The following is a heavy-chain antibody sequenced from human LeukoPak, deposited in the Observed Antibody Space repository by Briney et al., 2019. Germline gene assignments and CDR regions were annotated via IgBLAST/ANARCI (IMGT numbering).Heavy chain of an antibody. CDR2: INHSGST. CDR3: ARASIAAAGRGIRYYYYGMDV. J-gene: IGHJ6*02. V-gene: IGHV4-34*01. CDR1: GGSFSGYY. Sequence: SETLSLTCAVYGGSFSGYYWSWIRQPPGNGLEWIGEINHSGSTNYNPSLKSRVTISVDTSKNQFSLKLSSVTAADTAVYYCARASIAAAGRGIRYYYYGMDVWGQGTTVTVSS. D-gene: IGHD6-13*01.